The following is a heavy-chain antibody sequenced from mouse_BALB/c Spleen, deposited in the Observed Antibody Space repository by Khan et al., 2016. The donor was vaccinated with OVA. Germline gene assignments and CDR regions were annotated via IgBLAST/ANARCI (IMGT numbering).Heavy chain of an antibody. V-gene: IGHV3-2*02. D-gene: IGHD2-1*01. CDR2: ISYSGST. CDR3: ARRAYYGNWYFDV. CDR1: GYSITSDYA. Sequence: EVKLLESGPGLVKPSQSLSLTCTVTGYSITSDYAWNWIRQFPGNKLEWMGYISYSGSTSYNPSLKSRISITRDTSKNQFFLQLNSVTTGDTATYYSARRAYYGNWYFDVWGAGTTVTVSS. J-gene: IGHJ1*01.